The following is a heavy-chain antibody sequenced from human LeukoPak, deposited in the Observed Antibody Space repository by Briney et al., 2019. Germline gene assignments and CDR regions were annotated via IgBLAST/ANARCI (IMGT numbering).Heavy chain of an antibody. J-gene: IGHJ6*02. CDR1: GFTFDDYA. CDR2: ISWDSGSI. D-gene: IGHD5-18*01. Sequence: PGGSLRLSCAASGFTFDDYAIHWVRQAPGKGLEWVSGISWDSGSIGYADSVKGRLTISRDNAKNSLYLQMNSLRAEDTALYYCAKDQDTAMAPSYGMDVWGRGTTVTVSS. CDR3: AKDQDTAMAPSYGMDV. V-gene: IGHV3-9*01.